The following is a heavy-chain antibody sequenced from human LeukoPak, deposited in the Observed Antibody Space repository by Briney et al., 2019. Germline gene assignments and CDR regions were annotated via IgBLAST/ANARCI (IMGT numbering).Heavy chain of an antibody. D-gene: IGHD2-15*01. J-gene: IGHJ5*02. V-gene: IGHV4-34*01. CDR3: ARGGPYCSGGSCSLWFDP. CDR1: GGSFSGYY. Sequence: SETLSLTCAVYGGSFSGYYWSWIRQPPGKGLECIGEINHSGSTNYNPSLKSRVTISVDTSKNQFSLKLSSVTAADTAVYYCARGGPYCSGGSCSLWFDPCGQGTLVTVSS. CDR2: INHSGST.